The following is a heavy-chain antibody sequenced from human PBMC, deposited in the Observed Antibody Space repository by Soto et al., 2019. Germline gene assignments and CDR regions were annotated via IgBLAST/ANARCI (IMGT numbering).Heavy chain of an antibody. CDR2: IYYSGST. J-gene: IGHJ6*03. CDR1: GGSISSSSYY. CDR3: VKLGYCSSTSCYVYYYYYYMDV. D-gene: IGHD2-2*01. V-gene: IGHV4-39*01. Sequence: SETLSLTCTVSGGSISSSSYYWGWIRQPPGKGLEWIGSIYYSGSTYYNPSLKSRVTISVDTSKNQFSLKLSSVTAADTAVYYCVKLGYCSSTSCYVYYYYYYMDVWGKGTTVTVSS.